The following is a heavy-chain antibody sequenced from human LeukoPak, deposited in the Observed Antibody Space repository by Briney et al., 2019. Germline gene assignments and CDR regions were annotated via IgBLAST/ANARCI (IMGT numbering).Heavy chain of an antibody. CDR2: IYYSGST. V-gene: IGHV4-39*01. CDR3: ATQMDTAMVFTPYFDY. J-gene: IGHJ4*02. CDR1: GGSISSSSYY. Sequence: SETLSLTCTVSGGSISSSSYYWGWIRQPPGKGLEWIGSIYYSGSTYYNPSLKSRVTISVDTSKNQFSLKLSSVTAADTAVYYCATQMDTAMVFTPYFDYWGQGTLVAVSS. D-gene: IGHD5-18*01.